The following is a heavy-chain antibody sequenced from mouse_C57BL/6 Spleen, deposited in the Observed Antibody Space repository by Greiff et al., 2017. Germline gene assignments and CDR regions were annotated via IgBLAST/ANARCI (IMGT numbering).Heavy chain of an antibody. CDR3: ARSYYGSSLFDY. V-gene: IGHV1-4*01. CDR1: GYTFTSYT. D-gene: IGHD1-1*01. Sequence: QVQLQQSGAELARPGASVKMSCKASGYTFTSYTMHWVKQRPGQGLEWIGYINPSSGYTKYKQKFKDKATLTADKSSSTAYMQLSSLTSEDSAVYYCARSYYGSSLFDYWGQGTTLTVAS. CDR2: INPSSGYT. J-gene: IGHJ2*01.